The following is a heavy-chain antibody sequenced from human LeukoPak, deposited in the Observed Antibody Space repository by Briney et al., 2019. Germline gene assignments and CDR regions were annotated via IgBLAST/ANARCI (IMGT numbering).Heavy chain of an antibody. CDR3: ARGYCSSTSCPLNYGMDV. CDR2: ISYDGSNK. CDR1: GFTFSSYA. Sequence: GGSLRLSCAASGFTFSSYAMHWVRQAPGKGLEWVAVISYDGSNKYHADSVKGRFTISRDNSKNTLYLQMNSLRAEDTAVYYCARGYCSSTSCPLNYGMDVWGRGTTVTVSS. V-gene: IGHV3-30-3*01. D-gene: IGHD2-2*01. J-gene: IGHJ6*02.